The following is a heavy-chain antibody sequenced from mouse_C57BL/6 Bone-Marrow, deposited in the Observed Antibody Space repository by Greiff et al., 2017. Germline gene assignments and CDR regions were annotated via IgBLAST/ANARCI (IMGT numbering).Heavy chain of an antibody. CDR2: IYIGNGYT. V-gene: IGHV1-58*01. Sequence: VQLQQSGAELVRPGSSVKMSCKTSGYTFTSYGINWVKQRPGQGLEWIGYIYIGNGYTEYNEKFKGKATLTSDTSSSTAYMQLSSLTSEESAIYCCASPYGYSDVGYYVGYRGQGTTLTVSS. CDR3: ASPYGYSDVGYYVGY. CDR1: GYTFTSYG. D-gene: IGHD2-2*01. J-gene: IGHJ2*01.